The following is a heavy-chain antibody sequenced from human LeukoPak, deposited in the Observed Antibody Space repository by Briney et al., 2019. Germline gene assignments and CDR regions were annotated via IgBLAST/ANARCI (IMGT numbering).Heavy chain of an antibody. Sequence: ASVKVSCKASGYTFTSYGISWVRQAPGQGLEWMGWINAYNGNTNYAQKLQGRVTMTTDTSTSTAYMELRSLRSDDTAVYYCARDIAGPAAPPAGWFDPWGQGTLVTVSS. V-gene: IGHV1-18*01. CDR3: ARDIAGPAAPPAGWFDP. J-gene: IGHJ5*02. CDR2: INAYNGNT. CDR1: GYTFTSYG. D-gene: IGHD2-2*01.